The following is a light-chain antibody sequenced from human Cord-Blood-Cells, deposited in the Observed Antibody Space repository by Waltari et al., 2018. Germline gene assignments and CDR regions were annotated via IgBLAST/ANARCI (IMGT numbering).Light chain of an antibody. CDR2: WAS. J-gene: IGKJ2*01. V-gene: IGKV4-1*01. Sequence: DLVMTQSHVSLAVSLGERATLHGKSSQSVLYSSNNKNYLAWYQQKPGQPRKLLIYWASTRESGVPDRFSGSGSGTDVTLTISRLQAEDVAVYYCQQDYSTPYTFGQGTKLEIK. CDR1: QSVLYSSNNKNY. CDR3: QQDYSTPYT.